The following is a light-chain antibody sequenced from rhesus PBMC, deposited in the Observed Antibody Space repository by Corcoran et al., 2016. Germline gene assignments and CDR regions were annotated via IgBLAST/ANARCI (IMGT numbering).Light chain of an antibody. V-gene: IGKV3-42*02. J-gene: IGKJ2*01. CDR1: QSVGSN. Sequence: ETVLTQSPATLSLSPGEKATLSCRASQSVGSNLAWYQQKPGQAPKLLIYDASSRASDITDRFSVSLSGTEFTLTISSLEPEDVGLYYCHQYDNWNSFGQGTKVEIK. CDR2: DAS. CDR3: HQYDNWNS.